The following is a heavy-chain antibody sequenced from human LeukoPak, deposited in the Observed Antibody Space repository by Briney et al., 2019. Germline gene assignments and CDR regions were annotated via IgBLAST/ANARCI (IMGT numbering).Heavy chain of an antibody. V-gene: IGHV4-59*01. CDR3: ARSWGYYDMGAFEI. Sequence: SETLSLTCTISGDSISTYYWSWIRQSPGKGLEWIGDVNLSGSTNYNPSLNYNPSLKSRVSISIDTSKNQFSLKLTSVTAADTAAYYCARSWGYYDMGAFEIWGQGRMVTVSS. J-gene: IGHJ3*02. CDR2: VNLSGST. CDR1: GDSISTYY. D-gene: IGHD3-9*01.